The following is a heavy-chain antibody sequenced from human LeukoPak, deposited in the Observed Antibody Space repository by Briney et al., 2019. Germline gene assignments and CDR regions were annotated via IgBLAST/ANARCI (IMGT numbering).Heavy chain of an antibody. J-gene: IGHJ4*02. CDR1: GFTFSSYA. CDR3: AKDVATMVRGTHGY. Sequence: GGSLRLSCAASGFTFSSYAMSWVRQAPGKGLEWVSAISGSGGSTYCADSVKGRFTISRDNSKNTLYLQMNSLRAEDTAVYYCAKDVATMVRGTHGYWGQGTLVTVSS. D-gene: IGHD3-10*01. V-gene: IGHV3-23*01. CDR2: ISGSGGST.